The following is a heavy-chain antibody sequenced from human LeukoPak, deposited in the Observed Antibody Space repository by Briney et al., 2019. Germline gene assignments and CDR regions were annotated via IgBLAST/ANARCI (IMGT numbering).Heavy chain of an antibody. J-gene: IGHJ4*02. Sequence: SETLSLTCTVSGGSVSSGSYYWSWIRQPPGKGLEWIGYIYYSGSTNYNPSLKSRVTISVDTSKNQFSLKLSSVTAADTAVYYCARFAVAGIFDYWGQGTLVTVSS. CDR1: GGSVSSGSYY. V-gene: IGHV4-61*01. CDR2: IYYSGST. D-gene: IGHD6-19*01. CDR3: ARFAVAGIFDY.